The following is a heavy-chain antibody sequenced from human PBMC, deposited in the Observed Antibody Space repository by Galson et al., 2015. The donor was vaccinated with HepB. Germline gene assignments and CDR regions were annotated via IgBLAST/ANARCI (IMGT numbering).Heavy chain of an antibody. V-gene: IGHV3-30-3*01. Sequence: SLRLSCAASGFTFSSYAMHWVRQAPGKGLEWVAVISYDGSNKYYADSVKGRFTISRDNSKNTLYLQMNSLRAEDTAVYYCASSPNIYCSGGSRSLDYWCQGTLVTVSS. D-gene: IGHD2-15*01. CDR3: ASSPNIYCSGGSRSLDY. CDR1: GFTFSSYA. CDR2: ISYDGSNK. J-gene: IGHJ4*02.